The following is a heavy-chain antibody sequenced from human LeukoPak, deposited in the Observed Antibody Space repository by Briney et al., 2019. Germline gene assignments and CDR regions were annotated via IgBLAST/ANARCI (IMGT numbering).Heavy chain of an antibody. J-gene: IGHJ5*02. CDR2: ISYDGSNK. CDR3: AREFSGFDP. Sequence: GGSLRLSCAAFGFTFSSYAMHWVRQAPGKGLEWVAVISYDGSNKYYADSVKGRFTISRDNSKNTLYLQMNSLRAEDTAVYYCAREFSGFDPWGQGTLVTVSS. V-gene: IGHV3-30-3*01. CDR1: GFTFSSYA.